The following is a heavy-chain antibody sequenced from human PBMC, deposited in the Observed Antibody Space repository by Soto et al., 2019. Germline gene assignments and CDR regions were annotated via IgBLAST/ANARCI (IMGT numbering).Heavy chain of an antibody. J-gene: IGHJ6*02. D-gene: IGHD2-21*01. CDR1: GGSFSGYY. CDR2: INHSGST. V-gene: IGHV4-34*01. CDR3: ARGMVALRVVIATYYYYGMDV. Sequence: SETLSLTCAVYGGSFSGYYWSWIRQPPGKGLEWIGEINHSGSTNYNPSLKSRVTISVDTSKNQFSLKLSSVTAADTAVYYCARGMVALRVVIATYYYYGMDVWGQGTTVTVSS.